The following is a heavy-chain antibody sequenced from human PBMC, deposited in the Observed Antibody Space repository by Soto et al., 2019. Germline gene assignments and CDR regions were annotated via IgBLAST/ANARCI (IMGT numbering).Heavy chain of an antibody. CDR2: IHYSGST. Sequence: QLQLQESSPGLVKPSETLSLTCTVSGGSISSGSYYWGWIRQPPGKGLEWIGSIHYSGSTYYKTSLRSRVTISVDTSKNQFSLKVASMTAADTAVYYCARSGPLWFGELSHFDYWGQGTLVTVSS. J-gene: IGHJ4*02. CDR1: GGSISSGSYY. D-gene: IGHD3-10*01. V-gene: IGHV4-39*01. CDR3: ARSGPLWFGELSHFDY.